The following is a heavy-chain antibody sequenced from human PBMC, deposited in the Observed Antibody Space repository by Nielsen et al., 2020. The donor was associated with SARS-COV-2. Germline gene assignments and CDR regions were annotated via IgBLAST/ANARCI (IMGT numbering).Heavy chain of an antibody. V-gene: IGHV3-33*01. D-gene: IGHD3-10*01. CDR1: GFTFSSYG. CDR3: ARDLRFGELPYDI. J-gene: IGHJ3*02. Sequence: GESLKISCAASGFTFSSYGMHWVRQAPGKGLEWVALIWSDGSNKYYADSVKGRFTISRDNSKNTLYLQMNSLRAEDTAVYYCARDLRFGELPYDIWGQGTMVTVSS. CDR2: IWSDGSNK.